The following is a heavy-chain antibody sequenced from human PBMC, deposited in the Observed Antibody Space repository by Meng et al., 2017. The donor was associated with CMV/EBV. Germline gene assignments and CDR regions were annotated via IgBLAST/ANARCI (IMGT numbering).Heavy chain of an antibody. Sequence: HRHRQESGPGLVKPSESLSLTCTVSGGSISSSSYYWGWIRQPPGKGLEWIGSIYYSGSTYYNPSLKSRVTISVDTSKNQFSLKLSSVTAADTAVYYCASIVGAQDYWGQGTLVTVSS. CDR3: ASIVGAQDY. D-gene: IGHD1-26*01. CDR2: IYYSGST. V-gene: IGHV4-39*07. J-gene: IGHJ4*02. CDR1: GGSISSSSYY.